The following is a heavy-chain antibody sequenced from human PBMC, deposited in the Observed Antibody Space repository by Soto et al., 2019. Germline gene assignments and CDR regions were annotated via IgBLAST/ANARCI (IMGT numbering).Heavy chain of an antibody. J-gene: IGHJ3*02. CDR1: GFTFSSYA. CDR3: AKDSSVGYYYDSSGSDAFDI. CDR2: ISGRGGST. Sequence: EVQLLESGGGLVQPGGSLRLSCAASGFTFSSYAMSWVRQAPGKGLEWVSAISGRGGSTYYADSVKGRFTISRDNSKNTLYLQMNSLRAEDTAVYYCAKDSSVGYYYDSSGSDAFDIWGQGTMVTVSS. D-gene: IGHD3-22*01. V-gene: IGHV3-23*01.